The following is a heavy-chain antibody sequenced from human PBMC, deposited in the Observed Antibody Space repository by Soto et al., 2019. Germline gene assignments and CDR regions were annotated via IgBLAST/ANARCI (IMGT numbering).Heavy chain of an antibody. CDR1: GGSISDISYC. Sequence: SETLSLTCTVSGGSISDISYCLCWIRQPPGKGLQWIGCMFYSGATYYNPSLKNRVTLSVDTSNNEFSLKLVSVTAPDTAVYYCARHKSGSDWLDPWGQGTLVTVSS. J-gene: IGHJ5*02. D-gene: IGHD2-15*01. V-gene: IGHV4-39*01. CDR3: ARHKSGSDWLDP. CDR2: MFYSGAT.